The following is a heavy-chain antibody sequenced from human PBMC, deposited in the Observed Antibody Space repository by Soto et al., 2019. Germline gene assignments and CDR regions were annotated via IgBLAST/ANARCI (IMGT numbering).Heavy chain of an antibody. V-gene: IGHV1-46*01. Sequence: ASVKVFCKASGYTFTSYYMHWVRQAPGQGLEWMGIINPSGGSTSYAQKFQGRVTMTRDTSTSTVYMELSSLRSEDTAVYYCARDLSDHDYGGNSVDYWGQGTLVTVSS. J-gene: IGHJ4*02. CDR2: INPSGGST. CDR1: GYTFTSYY. CDR3: ARDLSDHDYGGNSVDY. D-gene: IGHD4-17*01.